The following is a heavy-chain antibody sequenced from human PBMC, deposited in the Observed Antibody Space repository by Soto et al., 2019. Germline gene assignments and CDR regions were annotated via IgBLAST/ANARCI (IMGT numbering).Heavy chain of an antibody. J-gene: IGHJ3*02. V-gene: IGHV4-39*01. D-gene: IGHD6-13*01. CDR1: GGSISSSSYY. Sequence: SETLSLTCTVSGGSISSSSYYWGWIRQPPGKGLEWIGSIYYSGSTYYNPSLKSRVTISVDTSKNQFSLKLSSVTAADTAVYYCARPHPFSSWYAFDIWGQGTMVTVSS. CDR3: ARPHPFSSWYAFDI. CDR2: IYYSGST.